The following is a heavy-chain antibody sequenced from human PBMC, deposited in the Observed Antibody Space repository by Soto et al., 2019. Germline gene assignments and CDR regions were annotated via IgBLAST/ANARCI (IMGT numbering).Heavy chain of an antibody. J-gene: IGHJ6*02. Sequence: GGSLRLSCAASGFTFSSYSMNWVRQAPGKGLEWVSYISSSSSTIYYADSVKGRFTISRDNAKNSLYLQMNSLRDEDTAVYYCARDPVFFSGGSCYSGYYYGMDVWGQGTTVTVSS. V-gene: IGHV3-48*02. CDR2: ISSSSSTI. CDR3: ARDPVFFSGGSCYSGYYYGMDV. CDR1: GFTFSSYS. D-gene: IGHD2-15*01.